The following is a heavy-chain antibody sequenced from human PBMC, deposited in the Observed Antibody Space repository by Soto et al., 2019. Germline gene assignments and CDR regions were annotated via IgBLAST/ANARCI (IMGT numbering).Heavy chain of an antibody. J-gene: IGHJ4*02. CDR2: ISAPNGNT. D-gene: IGHD1-1*01. V-gene: IGHV1-18*01. CDR3: ARGRYGDY. CDR1: GYAFTTYG. Sequence: QVHLVQSGAEVKKPGASVKVSCKGSGYAFTTYGITWVRQAPGQGLEWMGWISAPNGNTNYAQKLQGRVTVTRDTSASTAYMELRSLRSDDTAVYYCARGRYGDYWGQGALVTVSS.